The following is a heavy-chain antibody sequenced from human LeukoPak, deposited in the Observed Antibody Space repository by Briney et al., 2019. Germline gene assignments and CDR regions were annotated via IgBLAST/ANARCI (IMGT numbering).Heavy chain of an antibody. CDR3: AKRKRYRYYDFWSGYWAFDY. D-gene: IGHD3-3*01. CDR1: GFTFSSYA. CDR2: ISYDGSNK. Sequence: GGSLRLSCAASGFTFSSYAMHWVRQAPGKGLERVAVISYDGSNKYYADSVKGRFTISRDNSKNTLYLQMNSLRAEDTAVYYCAKRKRYRYYDFWSGYWAFDYWGQGTLVTVSS. J-gene: IGHJ4*02. V-gene: IGHV3-30-3*02.